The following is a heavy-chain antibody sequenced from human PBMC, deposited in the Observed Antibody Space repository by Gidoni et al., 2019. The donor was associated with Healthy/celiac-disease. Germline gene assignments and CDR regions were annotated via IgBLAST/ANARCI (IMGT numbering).Heavy chain of an antibody. D-gene: IGHD2-21*02. CDR3: ARDLCGDCYMLGHGWFDP. V-gene: IGHV1-18*04. CDR2: ISAYNGNT. J-gene: IGHJ5*02. CDR1: GYTFTSYG. Sequence: QVQLVQSGAEVKKPGASVKVSCKASGYTFTSYGISWVRQAPGQGLEWMGWISAYNGNTNYAQKLQGRVTMTTDTSTSTAYMELRSLRSDDTAVYYCARDLCGDCYMLGHGWFDPWGQGTLVTVSS.